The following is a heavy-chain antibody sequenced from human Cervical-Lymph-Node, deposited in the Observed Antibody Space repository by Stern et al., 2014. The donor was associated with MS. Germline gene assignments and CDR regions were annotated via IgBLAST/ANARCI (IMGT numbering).Heavy chain of an antibody. Sequence: VQLLESGAEVKKPGSSVKVSCKASGGTFSSYVTSWVRQAPGQGLEWMGGIIPIFDTADYAQKFQGRVTITADESTSTVYMELTSLRSEDTAVYYCARGSTVVTDYFDYWGQGTLVTVSS. D-gene: IGHD4-23*01. CDR3: ARGSTVVTDYFDY. CDR2: IIPIFDTA. CDR1: GGTFSSYV. V-gene: IGHV1-69*01. J-gene: IGHJ4*02.